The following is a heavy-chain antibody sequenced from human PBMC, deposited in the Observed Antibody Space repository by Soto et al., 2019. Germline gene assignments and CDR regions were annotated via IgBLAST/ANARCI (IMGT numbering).Heavy chain of an antibody. J-gene: IGHJ6*02. V-gene: IGHV3-21*01. Sequence: PGGSLRLSCAASGFTFSSYSMNWVRQAPGKGLEWVSSISSSSSYIYYADSVKGRFTISRDNAKNSLYLQMNSLRAEDTAVYYCARDQSYDIVATMPQYYYYYGMDVWGQGTTVTVSS. CDR1: GFTFSSYS. CDR3: ARDQSYDIVATMPQYYYYYGMDV. CDR2: ISSSSSYI. D-gene: IGHD5-12*01.